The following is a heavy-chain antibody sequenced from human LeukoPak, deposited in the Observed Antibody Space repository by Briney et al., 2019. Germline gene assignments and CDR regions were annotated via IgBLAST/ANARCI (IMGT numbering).Heavy chain of an antibody. J-gene: IGHJ4*02. V-gene: IGHV1-69*13. CDR2: IIPIFGTA. CDR1: GGTFSGYA. D-gene: IGHD5-12*01. CDR3: ARTDNLHSGYDWIYYFDY. Sequence: SVKVSCKASGGTFSGYAISWVRQAPGQGLEWMGGIIPIFGTANYAQKFQGRVTITAGESMSTAYMELSSLRSEDTAVYYCARTDNLHSGYDWIYYFDYWGQGTLVTVSS.